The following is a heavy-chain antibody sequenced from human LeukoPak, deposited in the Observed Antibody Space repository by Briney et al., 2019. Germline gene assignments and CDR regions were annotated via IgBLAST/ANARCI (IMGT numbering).Heavy chain of an antibody. J-gene: IGHJ4*02. CDR3: ARVYAYYDILTGYYNPFDY. CDR2: ISAYNGNT. D-gene: IGHD3-9*01. CDR1: GYTFTSYS. Sequence: GASVKVSCKASGYTFTSYSISWVRQAPGQGLEWMGWISAYNGNTNYAQKLQGRVTMTTDTSTSTAYMELRSLRSDDTAVYYCARVYAYYDILTGYYNPFDYWGQGTLVTVSS. V-gene: IGHV1-18*04.